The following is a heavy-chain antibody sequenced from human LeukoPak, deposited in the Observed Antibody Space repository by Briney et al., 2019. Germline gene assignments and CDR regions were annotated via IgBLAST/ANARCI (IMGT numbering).Heavy chain of an antibody. D-gene: IGHD1-7*01. CDR2: ISYDGSIK. V-gene: IGHV3-30-3*01. J-gene: IGHJ5*02. CDR1: GFTFNSYA. Sequence: GGSLRLSCAASGFTFNSYAMHWVRQAPGKGLEWVAVISYDGSIKYYADSMKGRFTISRDNSKSTLYLQMNSLRVEDTAVYYCARMMTGTGDQWGQGTLLIVSS. CDR3: ARMMTGTGDQ.